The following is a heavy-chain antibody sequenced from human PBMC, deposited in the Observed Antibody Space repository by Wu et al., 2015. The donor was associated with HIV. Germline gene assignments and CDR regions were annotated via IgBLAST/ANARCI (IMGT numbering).Heavy chain of an antibody. D-gene: IGHD6-13*01. CDR3: STAGQPPYSSSWLPQTN. Sequence: QVQLVQSGAEVKKPGASVKVSCKVSGYSLTELSMHWVRQAPGKGLEWMGGFDPEDGETIYAQKFQGRVTMTEDTSTDTAYMKLSSLRSEDTAMYYCSTAGQPPYSSSWLPQTNWGQGTLVTVSS. CDR1: GYSLTELS. V-gene: IGHV1-24*01. J-gene: IGHJ4*02. CDR2: FDPEDGET.